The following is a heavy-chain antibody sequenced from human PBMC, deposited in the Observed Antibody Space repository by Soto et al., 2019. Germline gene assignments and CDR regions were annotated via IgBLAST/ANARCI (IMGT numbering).Heavy chain of an antibody. CDR3: ARDRGEDGIAAAGTPYGMDV. CDR2: TYYRSKWYN. V-gene: IGHV6-1*01. D-gene: IGHD6-13*01. J-gene: IGHJ6*02. CDR1: GDSVSSNSAA. Sequence: SQTLSLTCAISGDSVSSNSAAWNWIRQSPSRGLEWLGRTYYRSKWYNDYAVSVKSRITINPDTSKNQFSLQLNSVTPEDTAVYYFARDRGEDGIAAAGTPYGMDVWGQGTTVTVSS.